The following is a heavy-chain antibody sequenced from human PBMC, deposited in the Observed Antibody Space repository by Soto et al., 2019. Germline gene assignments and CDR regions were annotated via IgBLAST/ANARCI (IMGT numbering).Heavy chain of an antibody. V-gene: IGHV3-23*01. J-gene: IGHJ4*02. D-gene: IGHD3-3*01. Sequence: GGSLRLSCAASGFTFSSYAMSWVRQAPGKGLEWVSAISGSGGSTYYADSVKGRFTISRDNSKNTLYLQMNSLRAEDTAVYYCAKEGGLRFLEWLLYSYWGQGTLVTVSS. CDR2: ISGSGGST. CDR1: GFTFSSYA. CDR3: AKEGGLRFLEWLLYSY.